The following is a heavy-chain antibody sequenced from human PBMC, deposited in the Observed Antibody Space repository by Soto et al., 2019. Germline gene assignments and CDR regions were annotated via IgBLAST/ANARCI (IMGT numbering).Heavy chain of an antibody. CDR2: MNPNSGNT. Sequence: ASVKVSCKASGYTFTSYDINWVRQATGQGLEWMGWMNPNSGNTGYAQKFQGRVTMTRNTSISTAYMELSSLRSEDTAVYYCAKTPARFGSGSEYFQHCGKGTLVTVTS. CDR3: AKTPARFGSGSEYFQH. D-gene: IGHD3-3*01. J-gene: IGHJ1*01. V-gene: IGHV1-8*01. CDR1: GYTFTSYD.